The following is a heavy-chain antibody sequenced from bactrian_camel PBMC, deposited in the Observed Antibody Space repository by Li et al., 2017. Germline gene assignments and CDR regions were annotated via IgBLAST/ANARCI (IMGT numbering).Heavy chain of an antibody. D-gene: IGHD2*01. V-gene: IGHV3S31*01. J-gene: IGHJ4*01. CDR2: IRRDGDE. Sequence: VQLVESGGGSVQAGGSLRLSCTHFGYSSSRHRMGWFRQAPGKAREGIAGIRRDGDEYYADSVKGRFTISKDIAKNTLYLQMNDLKPEDTSMYVCAANRGYCRVQYIYTYWGQGTQVTVS. CDR3: AANRGYCRVQYIYTY. CDR1: GYSSSRHR.